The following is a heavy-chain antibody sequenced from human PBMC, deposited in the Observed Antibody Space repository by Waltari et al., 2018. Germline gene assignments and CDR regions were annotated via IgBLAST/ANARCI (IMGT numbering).Heavy chain of an antibody. V-gene: IGHV4-4*07. CDR3: ARAQEGHDAFDF. CDR1: GAPMTNSY. J-gene: IGHJ3*01. CDR2: VFTDGKT. Sequence: QVQLQESGPGLVKPSETLSLTCSVSGAPMTNSYWSWIRLPAGRGLEWIGRVFTDGKTHYAASLRSRVTMSMDTSKDQFSLKLTSVTAADTALYYCARAQEGHDAFDFWGQGTMVTVSS.